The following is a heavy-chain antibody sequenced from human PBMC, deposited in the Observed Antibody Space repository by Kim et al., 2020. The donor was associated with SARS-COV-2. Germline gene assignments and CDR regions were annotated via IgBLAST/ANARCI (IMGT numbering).Heavy chain of an antibody. D-gene: IGHD6-13*01. J-gene: IGHJ5*02. V-gene: IGHV4-34*01. CDR1: GGSFSGYY. CDR2: INHSGST. CDR3: ARGQHESSCYLRTPGCFDP. Sequence: SETLSLTCAVYGGSFSGYYWSWIRQPPGKGLEWIGEINHSGSTNYNPSLKSRVTISVDTSKNQFSLKLSSVTPAETAVYYCARGQHESSCYLRTPGCFDPWRQGTRVTVSS.